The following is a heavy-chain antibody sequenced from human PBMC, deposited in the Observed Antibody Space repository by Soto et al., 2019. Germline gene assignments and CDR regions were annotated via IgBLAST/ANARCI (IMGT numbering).Heavy chain of an antibody. CDR1: GYSFTSYW. V-gene: IGHV5-51*01. J-gene: IGHJ4*02. Sequence: GESLNISCKGSGYSFTSYWIGWVRQMPGKGLEWMGIIYPGDSDTRYSPSFQGQVTISADKSISTAYLQWSSLKASDTAMYYCARPSEVAATGVGFDYWGQGTLVTVSS. CDR2: IYPGDSDT. CDR3: ARPSEVAATGVGFDY. D-gene: IGHD2-15*01.